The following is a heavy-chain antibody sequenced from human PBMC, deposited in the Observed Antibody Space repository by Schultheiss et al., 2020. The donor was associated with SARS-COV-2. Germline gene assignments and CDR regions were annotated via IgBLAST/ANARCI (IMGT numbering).Heavy chain of an antibody. CDR2: IHYSGGT. J-gene: IGHJ6*03. CDR1: GGSMTGSNFF. CDR3: ARGGYYDFWSGYGSSYYYYMDV. V-gene: IGHV4-39*07. D-gene: IGHD3-3*01. Sequence: SETLSLTCTVSGGSMTGSNFFWDWIRQPPGKGLEWIGYIHYSGGTYYNPSLKSRVTISVDTSKNQFSLKLSSVTAADTAVYYCARGGYYDFWSGYGSSYYYYMDVWGKGTTVTVSS.